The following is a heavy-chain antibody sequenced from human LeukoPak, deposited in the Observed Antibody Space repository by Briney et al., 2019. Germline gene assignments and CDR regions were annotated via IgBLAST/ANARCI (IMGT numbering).Heavy chain of an antibody. Sequence: PGGSLRLSCAVSGFTFSNHWMYWGRHGPGKGVVCVSAIKTDGTITNYARSVRGRFTISRDNAKNTLYLQMNGLRAEDTAIYYCVTTWGDYWGQGTLVTVSS. CDR1: GFTFSNHW. CDR2: IKTDGTIT. V-gene: IGHV3-74*01. CDR3: VTTWGDY. J-gene: IGHJ4*02. D-gene: IGHD3-16*01.